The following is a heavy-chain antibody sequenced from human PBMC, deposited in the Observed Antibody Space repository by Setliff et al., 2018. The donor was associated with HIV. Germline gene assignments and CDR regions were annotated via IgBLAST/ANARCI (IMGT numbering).Heavy chain of an antibody. CDR3: ARDRQVVVVAATGYYYYYMDV. CDR2: INPSGGST. V-gene: IGHV1-46*01. CDR1: GYTFMSYG. J-gene: IGHJ6*03. Sequence: ASVKVSCKASGYTFMSYGISWVRQAPGQGLEWMGIINPSGGSTSYAQKFQGRVTMTRDTSTSTVYMELSGLRSEDTAVYYCARDRQVVVVAATGYYYYYMDVRGKGTTVTVSS. D-gene: IGHD2-15*01.